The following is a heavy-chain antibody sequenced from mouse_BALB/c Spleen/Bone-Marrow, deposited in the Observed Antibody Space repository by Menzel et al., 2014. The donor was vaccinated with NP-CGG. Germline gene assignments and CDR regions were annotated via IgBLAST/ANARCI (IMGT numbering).Heavy chain of an antibody. CDR1: GYIFTSYT. CDR3: AQEGTYYAYFDY. J-gene: IGHJ2*01. CDR2: INPSIGYT. V-gene: IGHV1-4*02. Sequence: VQRVESAAELARPGASVKLSCKASGYIFTSYTIQWIKQRPGQGLEWIGYINPSIGYTEYNQKFKDKTTLTADTSSSTSYMQLSSLTSEDSAVYYCAQEGTYYAYFDYWGQGTPLTVSS. D-gene: IGHD1-1*01.